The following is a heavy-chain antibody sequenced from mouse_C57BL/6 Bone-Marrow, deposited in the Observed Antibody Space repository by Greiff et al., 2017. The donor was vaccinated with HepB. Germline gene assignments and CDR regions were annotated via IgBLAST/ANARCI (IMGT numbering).Heavy chain of an antibody. CDR3: AREGAY. V-gene: IGHV5-4*01. CDR1: GFTFSSYA. Sequence: EVMLVESGGGLVKPGGSLKLSCAASGFTFSSYAMSWVRQTPEKRLEWVATISDGGSYTYYRDNVKGRFTISRDNAKNNLYLQMSHLKSEDTAMYYCAREGAYWGQGTLVTVSA. J-gene: IGHJ3*01. CDR2: ISDGGSYT.